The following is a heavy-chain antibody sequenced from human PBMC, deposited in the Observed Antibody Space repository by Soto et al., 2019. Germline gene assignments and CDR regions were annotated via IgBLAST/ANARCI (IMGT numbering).Heavy chain of an antibody. CDR2: IYPGDSDT. CDR1: GYSFTSYW. V-gene: IGHV5-51*04. J-gene: IGHJ4*02. CDR3: ATSKSFDWLLYIAY. D-gene: IGHD3-9*01. Sequence: GESLKISCKGSGYSFTSYWIGWVRQMPGKGLEWMGIIYPGDSDTRYSPSFQGQVTISADKPISTAYLQWSSLTASDTAMYYCATSKSFDWLLYIAYWGQGTLVTVSS.